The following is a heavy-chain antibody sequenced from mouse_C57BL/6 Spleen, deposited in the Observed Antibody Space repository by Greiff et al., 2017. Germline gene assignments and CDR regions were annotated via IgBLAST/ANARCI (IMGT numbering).Heavy chain of an antibody. CDR1: GYTFTSYW. CDR3: ARDDSFDY. Sequence: QVQLQQPGAELVMPGASVKLSCKACGYTFTSYWMHWVKQRPGQGLEWIGEIDPSDSYTNYNQKFKGKSTLTVDKSSSTAYMQLSSLTSEDSAVYYCARDDSFDYWGQGTTLTVSS. J-gene: IGHJ2*01. V-gene: IGHV1-69*01. CDR2: IDPSDSYT.